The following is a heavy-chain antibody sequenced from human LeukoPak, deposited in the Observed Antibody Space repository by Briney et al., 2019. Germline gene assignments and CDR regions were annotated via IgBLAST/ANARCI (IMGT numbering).Heavy chain of an antibody. J-gene: IGHJ5*02. D-gene: IGHD3-3*01. CDR3: ARAYPVLRFLEWLLYWFDP. V-gene: IGHV4-4*07. CDR1: GGSISSYF. CDR2: IHASGTT. Sequence: SETLSLTCNVSGGSISSYFWTWIRQPAGKGLEWIGRIHASGTTNYNSSLKSRVSMSVDTSKNQFSLKLTSVTAADTAVYFCARAYPVLRFLEWLLYWFDPWGQGTLSPSPQ.